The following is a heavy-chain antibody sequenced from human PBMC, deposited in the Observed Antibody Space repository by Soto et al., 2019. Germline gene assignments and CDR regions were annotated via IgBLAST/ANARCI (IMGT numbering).Heavy chain of an antibody. CDR1: GFTFSSYG. V-gene: IGHV3-33*01. D-gene: IGHD3-10*01. CDR2: IWYDGSNK. CDR3: ARDRWFGESGQYYGMDV. J-gene: IGHJ6*02. Sequence: GGSLRLSCAASGFTFSSYGMHWVRQAPGKGLEWVAVIWYDGSNKYYADSVKGRFTISRDNSKNTLYLQMNSLRAEDTAVYYCARDRWFGESGQYYGMDVWGQGTTVTVSS.